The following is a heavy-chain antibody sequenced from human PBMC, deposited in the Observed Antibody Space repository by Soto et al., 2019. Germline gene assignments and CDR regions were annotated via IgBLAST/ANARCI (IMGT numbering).Heavy chain of an antibody. CDR3: ARADCGGQCPCDY. Sequence: GESLKISCAASGFTFGTYGMHWVRQAPGKGLEWVAGIWYDGSVKTYADSVKGRFSISRDNSQNTVYLQMNTLRAGDTAVYYCARADCGGQCPCDYWGQGTLVTVSS. V-gene: IGHV3-33*01. D-gene: IGHD2-21*01. J-gene: IGHJ4*02. CDR1: GFTFGTYG. CDR2: IWYDGSVK.